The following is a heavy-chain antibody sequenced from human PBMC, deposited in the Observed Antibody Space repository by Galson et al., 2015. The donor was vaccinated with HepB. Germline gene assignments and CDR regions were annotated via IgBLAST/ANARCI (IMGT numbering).Heavy chain of an antibody. J-gene: IGHJ4*02. Sequence: SETLSLTCTVSGGSISSSSYYWGWIRQPPGKGLEWIGSIYYSGSTYYNPSLKSRVTISVDTSKNQFSLKLSSVTAADTAVYYCARLVVVPAAGVDYWGQGTLVTVSS. V-gene: IGHV4-39*01. CDR2: IYYSGST. CDR1: GGSISSSSYY. CDR3: ARLVVVPAAGVDY. D-gene: IGHD2-2*01.